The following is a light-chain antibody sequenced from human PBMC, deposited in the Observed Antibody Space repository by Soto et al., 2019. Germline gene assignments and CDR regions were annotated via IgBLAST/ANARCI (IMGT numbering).Light chain of an antibody. V-gene: IGLV1-44*01. J-gene: IGLJ2*01. CDR1: SSNIGSNT. CDR2: SNN. Sequence: QSVLTQPPSASGTPGQRVTISCSGSSSNIGSNTVNWYQQLPGTAPKLLTYSNNQRPSGVPDRFSGSKSGTSASLAISGLQSEDEADYYWPAWDDSLKVVVFGGRTKLTVL. CDR3: PAWDDSLKVVV.